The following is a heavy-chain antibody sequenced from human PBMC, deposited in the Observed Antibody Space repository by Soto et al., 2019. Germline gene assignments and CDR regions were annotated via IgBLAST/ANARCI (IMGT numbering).Heavy chain of an antibody. D-gene: IGHD2-21*02. CDR1: GGSISSGGYY. V-gene: IGHV4-31*03. J-gene: IGHJ4*02. CDR2: IYYSGST. CDR3: ARVRGDYYGYYSDY. Sequence: QVQLQESGPGLVKPSQTLSLTCTVSGGSISSGGYYWSWIRQHPGKGLEWIGYIYYSGSTYYNPSLKSRVTISVYTSKNQFSLKRSSVTAAYTAVYYCARVRGDYYGYYSDYWGQGTLVTVSS.